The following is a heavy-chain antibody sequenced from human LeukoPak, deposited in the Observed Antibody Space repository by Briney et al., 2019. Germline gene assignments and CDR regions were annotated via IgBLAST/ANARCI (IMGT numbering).Heavy chain of an antibody. D-gene: IGHD3-10*01. CDR3: ARAASKGVTDY. CDR2: INEDGSEK. CDR1: GFTFSIYW. V-gene: IGHV3-7*01. J-gene: IGHJ4*02. Sequence: PGGSLRLSCAASGFTFSIYWMSWVRQAPGKGLEWVANINEDGSEKYYVDSVKGRFTISRDNAKNSLYLQMNSLRAEDTAVYYCARAASKGVTDYWGQGTLVTVSS.